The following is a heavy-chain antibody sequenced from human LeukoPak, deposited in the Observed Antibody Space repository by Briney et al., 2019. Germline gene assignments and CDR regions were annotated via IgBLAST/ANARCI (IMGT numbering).Heavy chain of an antibody. CDR1: GFTFSSYW. CDR3: ARDLSFSGSWYVGSFYYYGMDV. D-gene: IGHD6-13*01. V-gene: IGHV3-7*01. CDR2: IKQDGSEK. Sequence: GGSLRLSCAASGFTFSSYWMSWVRQAPGKGLEWVANIKQDGSEKYYVDSVKGRFTISRDNAKNSLYLQMNSLRAEDTAVYYCARDLSFSGSWYVGSFYYYGMDVWGQGTTVTVSS. J-gene: IGHJ6*02.